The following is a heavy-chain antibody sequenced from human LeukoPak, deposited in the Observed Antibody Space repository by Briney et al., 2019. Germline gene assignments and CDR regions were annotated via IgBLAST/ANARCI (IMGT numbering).Heavy chain of an antibody. V-gene: IGHV4-34*01. D-gene: IGHD3-3*01. CDR2: INHSGGT. CDR1: GGSFSGYY. CDR3: ARRGLWSGYYCFDY. Sequence: SETLSLTCAVYGGSFSGYYWSRIRQPPGKGLEWIGEINHSGGTNYNPSLKSRVSISVDTSKNQFSLKLSSVTAADTAVYYCARRGLWSGYYCFDYWGPGTLITVSS. J-gene: IGHJ4*02.